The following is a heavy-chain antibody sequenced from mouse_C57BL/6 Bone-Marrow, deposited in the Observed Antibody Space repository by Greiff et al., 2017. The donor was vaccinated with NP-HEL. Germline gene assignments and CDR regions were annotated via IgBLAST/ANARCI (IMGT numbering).Heavy chain of an antibody. J-gene: IGHJ3*01. CDR2: IRSKSNNYAT. CDR3: VRHSYGSSYGFAY. CDR1: GFSFNTYA. V-gene: IGHV10-1*01. D-gene: IGHD1-1*01. Sequence: EVKLMESGGGLVQPKGSLKLSCAASGFSFNTYAMNWVRQAPGKGLEWVARIRSKSNNYATYYADSVKDRFTISRDDSESMLYLQMNNLKTEDTAMYYCVRHSYGSSYGFAYWGQGTLVTVSA.